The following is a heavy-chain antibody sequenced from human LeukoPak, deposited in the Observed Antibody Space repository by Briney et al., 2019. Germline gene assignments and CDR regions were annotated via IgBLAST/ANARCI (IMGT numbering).Heavy chain of an antibody. Sequence: SETLSLTCTVSGGSISSYYWSWIRQPPGKGLEWIGYIYYSGSTNYNPSLKSRVTISVDTSKNQFSLKLSSVTAAGTAVYYCARHTAAPHYYYYGMDVWGQGTTVTVSS. J-gene: IGHJ6*02. CDR2: IYYSGST. CDR3: ARHTAAPHYYYYGMDV. D-gene: IGHD2-15*01. V-gene: IGHV4-59*08. CDR1: GGSISSYY.